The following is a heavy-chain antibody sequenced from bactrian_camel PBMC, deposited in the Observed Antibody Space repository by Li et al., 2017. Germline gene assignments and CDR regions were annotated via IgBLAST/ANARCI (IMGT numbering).Heavy chain of an antibody. D-gene: IGHD3*01. CDR1: GNSYNPYY. Sequence: HVQLVESGGGSVQAGGSLRLSCVVSGNSYNPYYVAWFRQAPGKEREGVAAISPADGNTYYTESVKGRFTISHDNVKNILYLQMNNLKPEDTGMYICAAEPRLRGYCDTYLPYTSWGQGTQVTVS. V-gene: IGHV3-3*01. CDR2: ISPADGNT. J-gene: IGHJ4*01. CDR3: AAEPRLRGYCDTYLPYTS.